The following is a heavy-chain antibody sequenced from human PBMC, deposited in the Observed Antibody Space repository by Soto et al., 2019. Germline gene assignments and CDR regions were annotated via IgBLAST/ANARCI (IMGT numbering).Heavy chain of an antibody. V-gene: IGHV3-48*01. CDR3: ASVRGYSGYDYEFTEYYYYMDV. Sequence: PGGCLRLSCAASGFTFSSYSMNWVRQAPGKGLEWVSYISSSSSTIYYADSVKGRFTISRDNAKNSLYLQMNSLRAEDTAVYYCASVRGYSGYDYEFTEYYYYMDVWGKGTTVTVSS. CDR1: GFTFSSYS. CDR2: ISSSSSTI. J-gene: IGHJ6*03. D-gene: IGHD5-12*01.